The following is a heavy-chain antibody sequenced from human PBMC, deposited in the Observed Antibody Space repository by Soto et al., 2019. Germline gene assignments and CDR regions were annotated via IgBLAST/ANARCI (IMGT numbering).Heavy chain of an antibody. CDR2: IYYSGST. D-gene: IGHD3-9*01. V-gene: IGHV4-59*01. J-gene: IGHJ4*02. Sequence: SETLSLTCTVSGGSISSYYWSWIRQPPGKGLEWIGYIYYSGSTNYNPSLKSRVTISVDTSKNQFSLKLSSVTAADTAVYYCARALGSEDYDILTGYYHFDYWGQGTLVTSPQ. CDR1: GGSISSYY. CDR3: ARALGSEDYDILTGYYHFDY.